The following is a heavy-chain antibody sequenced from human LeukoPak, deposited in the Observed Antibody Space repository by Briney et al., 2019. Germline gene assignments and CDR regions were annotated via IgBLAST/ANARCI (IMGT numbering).Heavy chain of an antibody. CDR2: TSGSGDST. D-gene: IGHD3-10*01. CDR3: AKHHDSGIHYGMDV. V-gene: IGHV3-23*01. Sequence: GGSLRLSCAASAFTFKNNAVSWVRQPPGMGPEWVSSTSGSGDSTYYAVSVKGRFTISRDNSENTLYLQMNSLRAEDTAVYYCAKHHDSGIHYGMDVWGQGTTVTVSS. J-gene: IGHJ6*02. CDR1: AFTFKNNA.